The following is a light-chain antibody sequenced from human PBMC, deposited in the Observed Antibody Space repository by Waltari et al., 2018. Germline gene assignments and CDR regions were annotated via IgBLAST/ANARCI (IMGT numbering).Light chain of an antibody. J-gene: IGLJ1*01. CDR3: SSYTSSSTLYV. CDR2: EVR. CDR1: SSDVGGYNY. V-gene: IGLV2-14*01. Sequence: QSALTQPASVSGSPGQSITISCTGTSSDVGGYNYVSWYQQHPGTAPKLMIYEVRNRPSGVSNRFSGSKSGNTASLTISGLQAEDEADYYCSSYTSSSTLYVFGTGTEVTVL.